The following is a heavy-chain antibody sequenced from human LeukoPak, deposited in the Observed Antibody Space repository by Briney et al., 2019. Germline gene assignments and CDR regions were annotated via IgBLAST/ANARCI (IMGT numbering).Heavy chain of an antibody. CDR3: ARFSSIAAAFGY. V-gene: IGHV4-38-2*02. D-gene: IGHD6-13*01. J-gene: IGHJ4*02. Sequence: SETLSLTCIVSDYSISSGYYWGWIRQPPGKGLEWIGSIYHSGRTYYNPSLQSRFTISLDTSKNQFSLNLSSVTAADTAVYYCARFSSIAAAFGYWGLGTLVTVSS. CDR2: IYHSGRT. CDR1: DYSISSGYY.